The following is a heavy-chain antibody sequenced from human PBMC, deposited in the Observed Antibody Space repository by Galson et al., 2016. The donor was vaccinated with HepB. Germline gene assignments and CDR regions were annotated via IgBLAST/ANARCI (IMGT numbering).Heavy chain of an antibody. CDR1: AFSISGDY. D-gene: IGHD1-26*01. CDR2: IHADTST. V-gene: IGHV3-66*01. CDR3: VRGSDLGSL. Sequence: SLRLSCAGPAFSISGDYMNWVRQAPGKGLEWVSLIHADTSTYYSDSVKGRFLISTDNAKNTLHLQMNSLRVEDTAVYYCVRGSDLGSLWGQGTLATVSS. J-gene: IGHJ4*02.